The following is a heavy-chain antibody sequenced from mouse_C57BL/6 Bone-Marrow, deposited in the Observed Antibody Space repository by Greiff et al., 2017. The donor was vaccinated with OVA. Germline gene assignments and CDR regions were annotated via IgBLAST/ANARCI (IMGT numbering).Heavy chain of an antibody. CDR1: GFTFSSYG. D-gene: IGHD1-1*01. V-gene: IGHV5-6*02. Sequence: DVMLVESGGDLVKPGGSLKLSCAASGFTFSSYGMSWVRQTPDKRLEWVATISSGGSYTYYPDSVKGRFTISRDNAKNTLYLQMSSLKSEDTAMYYYARHGDYGSFFDYWGQGTTLTVSS. J-gene: IGHJ2*01. CDR3: ARHGDYGSFFDY. CDR2: ISSGGSYT.